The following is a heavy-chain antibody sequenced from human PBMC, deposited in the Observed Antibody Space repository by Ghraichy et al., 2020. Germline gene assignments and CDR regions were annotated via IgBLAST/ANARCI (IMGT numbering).Heavy chain of an antibody. CDR1: GGSISSHS. V-gene: IGHV4-4*09. Sequence: SETLSLTCTVSGGSISSHSWSWIRQPPGKGLEWIGSIYPSGTTNYNPSLKSRVTISVDTSKNQFSLKVSSVTAADTAVYYCARHAWGAARRPWYFDYWGQGTLVTVSS. CDR3: ARHAWGAARRPWYFDY. J-gene: IGHJ4*02. D-gene: IGHD6-6*01. CDR2: IYPSGTT.